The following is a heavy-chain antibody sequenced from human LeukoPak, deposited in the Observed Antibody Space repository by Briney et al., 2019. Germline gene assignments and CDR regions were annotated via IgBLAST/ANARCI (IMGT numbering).Heavy chain of an antibody. CDR3: AREPGYCSGGSCYGGWFDP. D-gene: IGHD2-15*01. CDR2: INHSGST. Sequence: PETLSLTCAVSGGSFSGYYWSWIRQPPGKGLEWIGEINHSGSTIYNPSLKGRVTISLDTSKRQCSLKLTSVTAADTAVYYCAREPGYCSGGSCYGGWFDPWGQGTLVTVSS. CDR1: GGSFSGYY. V-gene: IGHV4-34*01. J-gene: IGHJ5*02.